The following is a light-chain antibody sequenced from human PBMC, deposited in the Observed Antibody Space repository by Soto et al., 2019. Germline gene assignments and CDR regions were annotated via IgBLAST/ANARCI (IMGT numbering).Light chain of an antibody. CDR1: SGHSNYV. CDR2: LNSDGRH. V-gene: IGLV4-69*01. Sequence: QSVLTQSPSASASLGASVKLTCTLSSGHSNYVIAWHQQQPDKGPRFLMKLNSDGRHSKGDGIPDRFSGSSSGAERYLTISSLQSDDEADYYCQTWGSGIVVFGGGTKLTVL. J-gene: IGLJ2*01. CDR3: QTWGSGIVV.